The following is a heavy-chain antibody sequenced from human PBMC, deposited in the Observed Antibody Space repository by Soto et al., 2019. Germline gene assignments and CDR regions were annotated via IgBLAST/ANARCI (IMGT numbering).Heavy chain of an antibody. J-gene: IGHJ5*02. CDR2: IHYTGST. D-gene: IGHD1-1*01. CDR1: GGSMSRYY. V-gene: IGHV4-59*01. CDR3: ARDLTISSTDGPLDP. Sequence: SETLSLTCTVSGGSMSRYYWTWIRQPPGKGLEWIGNIHYTGSTNCNPSLKSRVTILLGTSTSQFSLKVSSVTAADTAVYYCARDLTISSTDGPLDPWGHGTLVTVSS.